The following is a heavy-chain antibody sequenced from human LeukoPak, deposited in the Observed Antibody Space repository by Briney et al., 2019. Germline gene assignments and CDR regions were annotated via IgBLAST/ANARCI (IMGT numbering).Heavy chain of an antibody. V-gene: IGHV4-59*12. CDR2: IYYSGST. D-gene: IGHD3-10*01. CDR3: ARGHGSGSYYNGY. Sequence: SETLSLTCTVSGGSISSYYWSWIRQPPGKGLEWIGYIYYSGSTNYNPSLKSRVTISVDTSKNQFSLKLSSVTAADTAAYYCARGHGSGSYYNGYWGQGTLVTVSS. CDR1: GGSISSYY. J-gene: IGHJ4*02.